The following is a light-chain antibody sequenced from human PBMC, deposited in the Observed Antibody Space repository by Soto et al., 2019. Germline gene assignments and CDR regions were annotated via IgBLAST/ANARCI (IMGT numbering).Light chain of an antibody. Sequence: VMTQCPLALAVTPGEPASIACGPNQNLVHSDGIAYFSWFQQRPGRSPRRLIYKVSNRDSGVPARFSGSGSGTDFALKISRVEAEDVGVYYCMQGTHWPITFGQGTRLEI. V-gene: IGKV2-30*02. CDR3: MQGTHWPIT. CDR2: KVS. J-gene: IGKJ5*01. CDR1: QNLVHSDGIAY.